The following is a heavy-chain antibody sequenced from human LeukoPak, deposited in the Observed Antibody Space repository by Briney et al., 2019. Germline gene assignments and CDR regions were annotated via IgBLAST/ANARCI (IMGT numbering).Heavy chain of an antibody. CDR2: INTNTGNP. V-gene: IGHV7-4-1*02. CDR3: ARSARPLTGYYRSYNWFDP. J-gene: IGHJ5*02. D-gene: IGHD3-9*01. CDR1: GYTFTSYA. Sequence: ASVKVSCEASGYTFTSYAMNWVRQAPGQGLEWMGWINTNTGNPTYAQGFTGRFVFSLDTSVSTAYLQISSLKAEDTAVYCCARSARPLTGYYRSYNWFDPWAREPWSPSPQ.